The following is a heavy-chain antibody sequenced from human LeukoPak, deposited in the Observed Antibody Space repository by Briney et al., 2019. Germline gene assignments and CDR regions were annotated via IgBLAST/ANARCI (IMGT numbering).Heavy chain of an antibody. D-gene: IGHD4-23*01. CDR3: ARLYGDNSPDVFDV. V-gene: IGHV1-18*01. J-gene: IGHJ3*01. CDR1: GYTFNKYG. Sequence: ASLKVSCKASGYTFNKYGISWVRQAPGQGLEWMGWISTYNGYRNYAQNLQGRVTMTTDTSTSTAYMELRSLRSDDAAVYYCARLYGDNSPDVFDVWGQGTMVTVSS. CDR2: ISTYNGYR.